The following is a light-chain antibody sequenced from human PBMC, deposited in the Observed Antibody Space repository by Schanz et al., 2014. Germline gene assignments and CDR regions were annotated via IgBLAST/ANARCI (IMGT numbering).Light chain of an antibody. V-gene: IGLV1-44*01. J-gene: IGLJ3*02. CDR3: NSYAGSNNWV. CDR1: TSNIGSHT. Sequence: QSVLTQPPSASGTPGQRATISCSGSTSNIGSHTVSWYQHLPGTAPKLLIYSDNQRPSGVPDRFSGSKSGNTASLTISGLQAEDEADYYCNSYAGSNNWVFGGGTKVTVL. CDR2: SDN.